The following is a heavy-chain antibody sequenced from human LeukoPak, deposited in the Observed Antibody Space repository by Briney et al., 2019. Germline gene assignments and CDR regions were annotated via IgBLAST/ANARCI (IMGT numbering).Heavy chain of an antibody. J-gene: IGHJ4*02. CDR1: GGSFSGYY. D-gene: IGHD4/OR15-4a*01. Sequence: SETLSLTCAVYGGSFSGYYWSWIRQPPGKGLEWVGYIYYSGSTNYNPSLKSRVTISVDTSKNQFSLKLSSVTAADTAVYYCARAGYGAPQDYWGQGTLSPSPQ. CDR3: ARAGYGAPQDY. CDR2: IYYSGST. V-gene: IGHV4-59*01.